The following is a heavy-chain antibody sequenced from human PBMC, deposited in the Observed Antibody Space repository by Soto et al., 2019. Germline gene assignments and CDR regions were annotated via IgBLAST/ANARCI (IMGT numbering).Heavy chain of an antibody. CDR3: ARVAAAGTFDY. V-gene: IGHV3-13*01. CDR1: GFTFSSYD. D-gene: IGHD6-13*01. Sequence: GGSLRLSCAASGFTFSSYDMHWVRQATGKGLEWVSAIGTAGDTYYPGSVKGRFTISRENAKNSLYLQMNSLRAGDTAVYYCARVAAAGTFDYWGQGTLVTVS. J-gene: IGHJ4*02. CDR2: IGTAGDT.